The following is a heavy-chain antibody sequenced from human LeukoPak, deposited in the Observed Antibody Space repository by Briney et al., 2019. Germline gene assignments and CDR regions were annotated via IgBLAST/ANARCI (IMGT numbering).Heavy chain of an antibody. V-gene: IGHV1-18*01. D-gene: IGHD2-8*01. CDR1: GYTFTSYG. Sequence: ASVKVSCKASGYTFTSYGISWVRQAPGQGLEWMGWVGTYTGKTNYAQNLQGRVTMTTDTSTRTAYMELGSLRSDDTAVYYCASCHCTNGVCYGECEYFQHWGQGTLVTVSS. J-gene: IGHJ1*01. CDR2: VGTYTGKT. CDR3: ASCHCTNGVCYGECEYFQH.